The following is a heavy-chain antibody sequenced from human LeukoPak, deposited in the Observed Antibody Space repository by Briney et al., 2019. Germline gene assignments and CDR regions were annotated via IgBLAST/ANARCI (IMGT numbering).Heavy chain of an antibody. CDR2: INPNTGNP. CDR3: ARVFGSGWYGSFDY. D-gene: IGHD6-19*01. V-gene: IGHV7-4-1*02. J-gene: IGHJ4*02. CDR1: GYTFTSYA. Sequence: ASVKVSCKASGYTFTSYAMNWVRQAPGQGLEWMGLINPNTGNPTYAQGFTGRFVFSLDTSVSTAYLQISSLKAEDTAVYYCARVFGSGWYGSFDYWGQGTLVTFSS.